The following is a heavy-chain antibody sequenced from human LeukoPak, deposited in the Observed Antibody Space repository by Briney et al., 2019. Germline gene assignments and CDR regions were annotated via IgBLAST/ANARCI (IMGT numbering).Heavy chain of an antibody. Sequence: PSETLSLTCTVSGGSISSGSYYWSWIRQPAGKGLEWIGRIYTSGSTNYNPSLKSRVTISVDTSKNQFSLKLSSVTAADTAVYYCARAPEWELGFDPWGQGTLVTVSS. CDR3: ARAPEWELGFDP. CDR2: IYTSGST. D-gene: IGHD1-26*01. CDR1: GGSISSGSYY. J-gene: IGHJ5*02. V-gene: IGHV4-61*02.